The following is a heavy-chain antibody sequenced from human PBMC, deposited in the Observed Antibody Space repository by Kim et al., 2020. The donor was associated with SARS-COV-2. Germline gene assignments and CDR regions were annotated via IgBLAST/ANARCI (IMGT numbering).Heavy chain of an antibody. CDR1: GYTFTSYY. V-gene: IGHV1-46*01. D-gene: IGHD2-2*01. CDR3: SSGYCSSTSCDGSQGSIDS. CDR2: INPSGGST. J-gene: IGHJ4*02. Sequence: ASVKVSCKASGYTFTSYYMHWVRQAPGQGLEWMGIINPSGGSTSYAQKFQGRVTMTRDTSTSTVYMELSSLRSEDTSVYYRSSGYCSSTSCDGSQGSIDSWGQGTLVTVSS.